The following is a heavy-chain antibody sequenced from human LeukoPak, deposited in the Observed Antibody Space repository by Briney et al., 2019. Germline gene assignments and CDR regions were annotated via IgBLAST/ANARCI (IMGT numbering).Heavy chain of an antibody. CDR3: ARVRRATTPHDAFDI. V-gene: IGHV4-59*08. CDR1: GGSISSYY. Sequence: PSETLSLTCTMSGGSISSYYWNWIRQPPGKGLEWIGYIYYSGSTNYNPSLKSRVTISVDTSKNQFSLKLSSVTAADTALYYCARVRRATTPHDAFDIWGQGTMVTVSS. D-gene: IGHD1-26*01. J-gene: IGHJ3*02. CDR2: IYYSGST.